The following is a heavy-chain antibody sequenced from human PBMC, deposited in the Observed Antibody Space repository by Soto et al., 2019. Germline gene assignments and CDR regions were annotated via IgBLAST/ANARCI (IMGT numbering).Heavy chain of an antibody. V-gene: IGHV2-5*02. D-gene: IGHD3-16*01. CDR3: AHRPITFMASWFDP. J-gene: IGHJ5*02. CDR2: VYWDDDK. CDR1: GFSLSTSGVA. Sequence: SGPRGEPAQTLTLTCTFSGFSLSTSGVAVGWLRQPPGKAPEWLALVYWDDDKRYSPSLKSRLTITKDTSKNQVVLTMTNMEPVDTATYYCAHRPITFMASWFDPWGQGIPVTVSS.